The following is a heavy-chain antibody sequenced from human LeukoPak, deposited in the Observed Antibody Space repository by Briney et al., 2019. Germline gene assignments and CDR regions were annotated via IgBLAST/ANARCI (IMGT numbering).Heavy chain of an antibody. CDR2: ISSSSSTI. CDR1: GFTFSTYN. V-gene: IGHV3-48*04. Sequence: PGGSLRLSCAASGFTFSTYNMNWVRQAPGKGLEWVSYISSSSSTIYYADSVKGRFTISRDNAKNSLYLQMNSLRAEDTAVYYCARGARFGGTYFDYWGQGTLVTVSS. D-gene: IGHD3-10*01. CDR3: ARGARFGGTYFDY. J-gene: IGHJ4*02.